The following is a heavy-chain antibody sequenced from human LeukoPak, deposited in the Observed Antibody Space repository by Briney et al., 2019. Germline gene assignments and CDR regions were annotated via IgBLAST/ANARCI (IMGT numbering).Heavy chain of an antibody. CDR1: GGSFSGYY. J-gene: IGHJ6*02. V-gene: IGHV4-34*01. Sequence: SETLPLTCAVNGGSFSGYYWGWIGPPPWKGLDGMGQTNHSGSNNYNPSLKRRVPIQVDTPKNHFSLDLGSVTSADTAVYYCERAVSARYYVSGSHYGPYYYYGMDVWGQGTTVTVSS. CDR2: TNHSGSN. CDR3: ERAVSARYYVSGSHYGPYYYYGMDV. D-gene: IGHD3-10*01.